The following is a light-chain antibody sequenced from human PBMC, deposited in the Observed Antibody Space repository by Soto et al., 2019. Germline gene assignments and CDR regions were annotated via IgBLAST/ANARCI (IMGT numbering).Light chain of an antibody. CDR3: QKYNSALRT. V-gene: IGKV1-33*01. CDR1: QDISNY. CDR2: DAS. Sequence: DIQMTQSPSSLSASVGDRVTITCQASQDISNYLNWYQQKPGKAPKLLIYDASNLETGVPSRFSGSGSGTDFTFTISSLQPEDVATYYCQKYNSALRTFGQGTKVDIK. J-gene: IGKJ1*01.